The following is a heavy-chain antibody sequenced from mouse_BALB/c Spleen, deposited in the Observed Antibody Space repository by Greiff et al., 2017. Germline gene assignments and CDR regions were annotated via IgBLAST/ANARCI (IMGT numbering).Heavy chain of an antibody. V-gene: IGHV1-7*01. CDR2: INPSTGYT. J-gene: IGHJ2*01. Sequence: QVQLQQSGAELAKPGASVKMSCKASGYTFTSYWMHWVKQRPGQGLEWIGYINPSTGYTEYNQKFKDKATLTADKSSSTAYMQLSSLTSEDSAVYYCARRITTVVEGNYFDYWGQGTTLTVSS. CDR3: ARRITTVVEGNYFDY. CDR1: GYTFTSYW. D-gene: IGHD1-1*01.